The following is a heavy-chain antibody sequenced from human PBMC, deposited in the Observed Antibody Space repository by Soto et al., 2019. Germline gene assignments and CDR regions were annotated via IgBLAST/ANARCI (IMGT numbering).Heavy chain of an antibody. Sequence: GGSLRLSCSASGFTFSSYAMHWVRQAPGKGLEYVSAISSNGGSTYYADSVKGRFTISRDNSKNSLYLQMSSLRAEDTAVYYCVKGGIAVAGTPLAYDYWGQGTLVTVSS. D-gene: IGHD6-19*01. CDR3: VKGGIAVAGTPLAYDY. J-gene: IGHJ4*02. CDR2: ISSNGGST. CDR1: GFTFSSYA. V-gene: IGHV3-64D*08.